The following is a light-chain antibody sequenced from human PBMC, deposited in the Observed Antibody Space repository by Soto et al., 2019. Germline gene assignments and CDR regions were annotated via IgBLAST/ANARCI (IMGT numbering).Light chain of an antibody. J-gene: IGLJ1*01. Sequence: QSALTQPPSASGSPGQSVAISCTGTSSDIGAYDYVSWFQQHPGKAPKLMISEVNNRPSGVSNRFSGSKSGNTAYLTISGLQVQDEAAYFCFSFTTTSNHVLGNGTKVTVL. V-gene: IGLV2-14*01. CDR2: EVN. CDR1: SSDIGAYDY. CDR3: FSFTTTSNHV.